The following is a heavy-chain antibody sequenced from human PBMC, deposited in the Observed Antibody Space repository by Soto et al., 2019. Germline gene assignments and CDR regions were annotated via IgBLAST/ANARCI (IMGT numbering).Heavy chain of an antibody. CDR2: IIPIFGTA. D-gene: IGHD1-26*01. CDR3: ARGLSSRSFSPFDC. Sequence: QVQLVQSGAEVKKPGSSVKVSCKASGGTFSSYAISWVRQAPGQGLEWMGGIIPIFGTANYAKKFQGRVTMAADESTGTAYMELSSLTSEDPAVYYCARGLSSRSFSPFDCRGEGTLVTVSS. CDR1: GGTFSSYA. J-gene: IGHJ4*02. V-gene: IGHV1-69*12.